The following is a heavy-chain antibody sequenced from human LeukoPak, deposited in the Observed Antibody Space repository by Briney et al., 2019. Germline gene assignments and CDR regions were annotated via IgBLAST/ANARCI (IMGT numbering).Heavy chain of an antibody. CDR1: GGSISSYY. CDR2: IYYSGST. V-gene: IGHV4-59*01. D-gene: IGHD1-26*01. J-gene: IGHJ4*02. CDR3: ARQSGSWTFDY. Sequence: SETLSLTCTVSGGSISSYYWSWIRQPPGKGLEWIGYIYYSGSTNYNPSLKSRVTISVDTSKNQFSLKLSSVTAADTAVYYCARQSGSWTFDYWGQGTLVTVSS.